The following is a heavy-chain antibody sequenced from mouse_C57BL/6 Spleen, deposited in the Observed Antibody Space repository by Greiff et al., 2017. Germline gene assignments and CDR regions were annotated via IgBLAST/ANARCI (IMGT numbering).Heavy chain of an antibody. D-gene: IGHD2-14*01. CDR1: GYTFTDYY. V-gene: IGHV1-76*01. CDR3: AGDAPYRYGSCGFDY. Sequence: VKLVESGAELVRPGASVKLSCKASGYTFTDYYINWVKQRPGQGLEWMGRIYPGSGNTYYNEKFKGKATMTAEKSSSTAYMQLSSLTSEDSAVYYCAGDAPYRYGSCGFDYWGQGTTVTVSS. J-gene: IGHJ2*01. CDR2: IYPGSGNT.